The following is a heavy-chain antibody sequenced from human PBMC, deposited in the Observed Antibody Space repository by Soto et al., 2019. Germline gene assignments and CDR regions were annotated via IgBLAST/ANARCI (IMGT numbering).Heavy chain of an antibody. CDR1: GGSISTYF. J-gene: IGHJ6*02. D-gene: IGHD3-22*01. Sequence: SETLSLTCTLSGGSISTYFWSWIRQPAGGGLEWIGRISTSGSTSYSPSLKSRVTMSLDTSRNQFSLNLRSVTAADTAVYYCAREGGYFASRDSGVYHYRGVDVWGQGNTVT. V-gene: IGHV4-4*07. CDR2: ISTSGST. CDR3: AREGGYFASRDSGVYHYRGVDV.